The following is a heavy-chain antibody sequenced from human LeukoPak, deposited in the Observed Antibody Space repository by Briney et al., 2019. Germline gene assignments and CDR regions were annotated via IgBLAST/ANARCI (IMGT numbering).Heavy chain of an antibody. D-gene: IGHD2-21*02. CDR2: ISGSGGST. J-gene: IGHJ4*02. V-gene: IGHV3-23*01. CDR1: GFTVSSNY. Sequence: PGGSLRLSCAASGFTVSSNYMSWVRQAPGKGLEWVSAISGSGGSTYYADSVKGRFTISRDNSKNTLYLQMNSLRAEDTAVYYCAKTTYCGGDCYSAIDYWGQGTLVTVSS. CDR3: AKTTYCGGDCYSAIDY.